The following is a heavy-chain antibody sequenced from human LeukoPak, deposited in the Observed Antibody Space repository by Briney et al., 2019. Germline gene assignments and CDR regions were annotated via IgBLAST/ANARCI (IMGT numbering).Heavy chain of an antibody. Sequence: SGTLSLTCAVSGGSISSSNWWSWVRQPPGKGLEWIGEIYHSGSTNYNPSLKSRVTISVDTSKNQFSLKLSSVTAADTAMYYCARRRATRRGYCSGGSCELWGQGTLVTVSS. J-gene: IGHJ4*02. D-gene: IGHD2-15*01. CDR1: GGSISSSNW. CDR2: IYHSGST. V-gene: IGHV4-4*02. CDR3: ARRRATRRGYCSGGSCEL.